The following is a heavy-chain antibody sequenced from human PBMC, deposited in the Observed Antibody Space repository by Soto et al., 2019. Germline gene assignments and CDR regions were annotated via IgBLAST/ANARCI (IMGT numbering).Heavy chain of an antibody. CDR2: INPNGGRA. V-gene: IGHV1-46*01. D-gene: IGHD6-13*01. Sequence: QVQLVQSGAEVKLPGASVKVSCRTSGYTFTSNYIHWVRRAPGQGFEWMATINPNGGRADYAQKFQGRVTVTRDTSTSTIYMELRSLRFEDTAVYYCARDHSISAAGAWWLDPWGQGILVIVSS. J-gene: IGHJ5*02. CDR1: GYTFTSNY. CDR3: ARDHSISAAGAWWLDP.